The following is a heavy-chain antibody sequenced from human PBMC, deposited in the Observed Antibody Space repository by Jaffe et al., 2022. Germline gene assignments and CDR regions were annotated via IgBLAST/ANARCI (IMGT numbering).Heavy chain of an antibody. D-gene: IGHD6-13*01. CDR3: ARDAGSIAAAHDY. Sequence: EVQLVESGGGLVKPGGSLRLSCAASGFTFSSYSMNWVRQAPGKGLEWVSSISSSSSYIYYADSVKGRFTISRDNAKNSLYLQMNSLRAEDTAVYYCARDAGSIAAAHDYWGQGTLVTVSS. J-gene: IGHJ4*02. V-gene: IGHV3-21*01. CDR1: GFTFSSYS. CDR2: ISSSSSYI.